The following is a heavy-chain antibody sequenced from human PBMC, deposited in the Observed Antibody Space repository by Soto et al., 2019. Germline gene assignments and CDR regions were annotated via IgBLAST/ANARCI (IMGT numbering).Heavy chain of an antibody. CDR3: ARDVLSIAARDYFGY. CDR1: GGSFSGYY. D-gene: IGHD6-6*01. Sequence: PSETLSLTCAVYGGSFSGYYWSWIRQPPGKGLEWIGEINHSGSTNYNPSLKSRVTISVDTSKNQFSLKLSSVTAADTAVYYCARDVLSIAARDYFGYWGQGTLVTVSS. V-gene: IGHV4-34*01. CDR2: INHSGST. J-gene: IGHJ4*02.